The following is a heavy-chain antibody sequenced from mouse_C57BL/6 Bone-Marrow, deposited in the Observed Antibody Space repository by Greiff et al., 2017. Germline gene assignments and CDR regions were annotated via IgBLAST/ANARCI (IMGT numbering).Heavy chain of an antibody. D-gene: IGHD1-1*01. CDR1: GYTFTSYG. CDR3: ARPYGSSYYFDY. V-gene: IGHV1-81*01. CDR2: IYPRSGNT. Sequence: LVESGAELARPGASVKLSCKASGYTFTSYGISWVKQRTGQGLEWIGEIYPRSGNTYYNEKFKGKATLTADKSSSTAYMELRSLTSEDSAVYFCARPYGSSYYFDYWGQGTTLTVSS. J-gene: IGHJ2*01.